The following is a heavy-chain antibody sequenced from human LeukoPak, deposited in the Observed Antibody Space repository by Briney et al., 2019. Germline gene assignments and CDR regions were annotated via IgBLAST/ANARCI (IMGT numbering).Heavy chain of an antibody. CDR1: GFIFTKYW. J-gene: IGHJ4*02. CDR3: ARQGTSGYHYLDY. D-gene: IGHD3-22*01. CDR2: ISYDGSSK. Sequence: GGSLRLSCAASGFIFTKYWMHWVRQAPGKGLEWVALISYDGSSKYYADSVKGRFTISRDNSKNTLYLQMNSLRAEDTAVYWCARQGTSGYHYLDYWGQGTLVSVSS. V-gene: IGHV3-30*03.